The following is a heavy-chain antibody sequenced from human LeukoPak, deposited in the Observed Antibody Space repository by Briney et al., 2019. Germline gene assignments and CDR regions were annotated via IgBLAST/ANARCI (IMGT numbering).Heavy chain of an antibody. D-gene: IGHD6-19*01. Sequence: PSETLSLTCTVSGGSISSYYWSWIRQPPEKGLEWIGYIYYSGSTNYNPSLKSRVTISVATSKNQFSLELSSVTAADTAVYYCARDSGSGSGWPIDYWGQGTLVTVSS. J-gene: IGHJ4*02. CDR3: ARDSGSGSGWPIDY. CDR2: IYYSGST. CDR1: GGSISSYY. V-gene: IGHV4-59*01.